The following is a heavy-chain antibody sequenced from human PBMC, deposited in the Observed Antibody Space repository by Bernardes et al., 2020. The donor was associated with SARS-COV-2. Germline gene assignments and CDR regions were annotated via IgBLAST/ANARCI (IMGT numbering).Heavy chain of an antibody. Sequence: GRSLRLSCAASGFTSSSYAMSWVRQAPGKGLEWVSGISGSGDRTNYAGSVKGRFTISRDTSKSTLYLQMNSLRAEDTAVYYCAKGRDSGYLVPFDYWGQGTLVTVSS. J-gene: IGHJ4*02. CDR1: GFTSSSYA. D-gene: IGHD3-22*01. V-gene: IGHV3-23*01. CDR3: AKGRDSGYLVPFDY. CDR2: ISGSGDRT.